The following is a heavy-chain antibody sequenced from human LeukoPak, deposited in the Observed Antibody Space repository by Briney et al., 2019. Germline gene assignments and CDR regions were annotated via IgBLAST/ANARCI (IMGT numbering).Heavy chain of an antibody. D-gene: IGHD6-13*01. CDR3: ARTSSPQLGYYGMDV. CDR2: IDPSDSYT. Sequence: GESLKISCKGSGYSFTSYWISWVRQMPGKGLEWMGRIDPSDSYTNYSPSFQGHVTIPADKSISTAYLQWSSLKASDTAMYYCARTSSPQLGYYGMDVWGKGTTVTVSS. CDR1: GYSFTSYW. V-gene: IGHV5-10-1*01. J-gene: IGHJ6*04.